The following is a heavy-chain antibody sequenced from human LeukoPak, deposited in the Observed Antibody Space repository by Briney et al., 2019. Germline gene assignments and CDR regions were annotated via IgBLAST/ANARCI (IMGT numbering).Heavy chain of an antibody. V-gene: IGHV1-2*02. CDR1: GHAFIGYY. CDR2: INPSTGVT. CDR3: P. Sequence: GASVKVSCRASGHAFIGYYLHWVRQAPGQGLEWMGWINPSTGVTKLAQKFQGRVTLTRNTSITTAYMGLSSLTSADTALWFDPWGQGTLVTVAS. J-gene: IGHJ5*02.